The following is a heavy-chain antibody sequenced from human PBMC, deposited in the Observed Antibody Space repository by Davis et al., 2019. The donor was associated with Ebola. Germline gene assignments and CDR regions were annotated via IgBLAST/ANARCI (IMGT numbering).Heavy chain of an antibody. CDR2: IYYSGST. V-gene: IGHV4-59*01. CDR1: GGSISSYY. J-gene: IGHJ5*02. D-gene: IGHD1-26*01. Sequence: SETLSLTCTVSGGSISSYYWSWIRQPPGKGLEWIGYIYYSGSTNYNPSLKSRVTISVDTSKNQFSLKLSSVTAADTAVYYCASRMTWIQLGVGATNWFDPWGQGTLVTVSS. CDR3: ASRMTWIQLGVGATNWFDP.